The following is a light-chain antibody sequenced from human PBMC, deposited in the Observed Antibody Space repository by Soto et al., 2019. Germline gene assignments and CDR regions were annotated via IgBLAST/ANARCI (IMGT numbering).Light chain of an antibody. Sequence: EIVLTQSPGTLSLSPGERATLSCRASQSIHRRYLAWYQQKPVQAPRLLIYGASSRATGIPDRFSGSGSGTECTLIISRLEPEYFVVYYCQQFVSSPGFTFGPGTKVDIK. V-gene: IGKV3-20*01. CDR3: QQFVSSPGFT. J-gene: IGKJ3*01. CDR2: GAS. CDR1: QSIHRRY.